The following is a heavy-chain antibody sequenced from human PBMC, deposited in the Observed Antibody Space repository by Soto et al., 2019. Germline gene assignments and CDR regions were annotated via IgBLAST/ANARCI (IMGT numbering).Heavy chain of an antibody. CDR1: GYTCTIYY. D-gene: IGHD2-15*01. J-gene: IGHJ6*04. CDR2: INPSGGST. CDR3: ASHRGLLNNVHRYYYGMEV. V-gene: IGHV1-46*01. Sequence: ASVEVSFKASGYTCTIYYIHWFRHAPLQWLEWMGIINPSGGSTSYAQKFQGRVTMTRDTSTSTVYMELSSLRSEDTAVYYCASHRGLLNNVHRYYYGMEVWGKGNTVSVSS.